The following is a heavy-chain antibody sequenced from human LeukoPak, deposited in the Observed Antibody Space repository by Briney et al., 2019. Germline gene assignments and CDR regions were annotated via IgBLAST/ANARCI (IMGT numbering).Heavy chain of an antibody. Sequence: SETLSLTCTVPGGSISSYYWRWIRQPPGKGLEWIGYIYYSGSTNYNPSLKSRVNIPVDTSKNQFYLKLSSVTAADTAVYYCARTGYSYGLNWFDPWGQGTLVTVSS. CDR1: GGSISSYY. J-gene: IGHJ5*02. CDR3: ARTGYSYGLNWFDP. CDR2: IYYSGST. D-gene: IGHD5-18*01. V-gene: IGHV4-59*08.